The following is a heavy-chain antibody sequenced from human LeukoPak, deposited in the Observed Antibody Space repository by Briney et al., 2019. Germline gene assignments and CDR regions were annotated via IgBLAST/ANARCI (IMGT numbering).Heavy chain of an antibody. V-gene: IGHV1-69*13. Sequence: ASVKVSCKASGGTFSSYAISWVRQAPGQGLEWMGGIIPIFGTANYAQKFQGRVTITADESTSTAYMELSSLRSEDTAVYYCARDGSGSYAPWGYYYYMDVWGKGTTVTISS. CDR3: ARDGSGSYAPWGYYYYMDV. D-gene: IGHD3-10*01. CDR2: IIPIFGTA. J-gene: IGHJ6*03. CDR1: GGTFSSYA.